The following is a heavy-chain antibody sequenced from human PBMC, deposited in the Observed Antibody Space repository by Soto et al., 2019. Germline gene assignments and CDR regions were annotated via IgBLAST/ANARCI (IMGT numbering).Heavy chain of an antibody. CDR1: GGSISSGDYY. CDR3: ARVHNWSDLPYYYYGMDV. CDR2: IYYSGST. V-gene: IGHV4-30-4*01. D-gene: IGHD1-1*01. Sequence: QVQLQESGPGLVKPSQTLSLTCTVSGGSISSGDYYWSWIRQPPGKGLEWIGYIYYSGSTYYNPSLKSRVTISVDTSKNQFSLKLSSVTAADTAVYYCARVHNWSDLPYYYYGMDVWGQGTTVTVSS. J-gene: IGHJ6*02.